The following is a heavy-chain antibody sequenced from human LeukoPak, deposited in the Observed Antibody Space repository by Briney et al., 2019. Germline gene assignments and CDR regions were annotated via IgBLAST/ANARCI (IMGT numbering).Heavy chain of an antibody. D-gene: IGHD4-23*01. CDR3: ARDYGGGGYYFDY. V-gene: IGHV3-74*01. J-gene: IGHJ4*02. CDR1: GFTFSTYW. CDR2: ISSDGSST. Sequence: GGSLRPSCAASGFTFSTYWMHWVRQAPGKGLVWLSRISSDGSSTNYADSVKGRFTISRDNAKNTLYLQMNSLRAEDTAVYYCARDYGGGGYYFDYWGQGALVTVSS.